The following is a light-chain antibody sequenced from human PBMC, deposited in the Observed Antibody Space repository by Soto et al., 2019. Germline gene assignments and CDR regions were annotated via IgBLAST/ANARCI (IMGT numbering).Light chain of an antibody. J-gene: IGKJ1*01. CDR3: QQYGRSPPTWT. CDR1: QSVSSSY. CDR2: GAS. Sequence: EIVLTQSPGTLSLSPGERATLSCRASQSVSSSYLAWYQQKPGQAPRLLIYGASSRATGIPDRFSGSGSGTDFTLTISSLEPEDFAVYYCQQYGRSPPTWTFGQGTKVEIK. V-gene: IGKV3-20*01.